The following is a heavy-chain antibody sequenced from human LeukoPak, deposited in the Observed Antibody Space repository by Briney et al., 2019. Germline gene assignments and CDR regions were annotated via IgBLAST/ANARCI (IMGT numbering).Heavy chain of an antibody. D-gene: IGHD2-21*01. CDR1: GGSFSGYY. CDR3: AGVQIGAFDI. V-gene: IGHV4-34*01. Sequence: SEALSLTCAVYGGSFSGYYWSWIRQPPGKGLEWIGEINHSGNTNYNPSLKSRVTISVDTSKNQFSLKLSSVTAADTAVYYCAGVQIGAFDIWGQGTMVTVSS. CDR2: INHSGNT. J-gene: IGHJ3*02.